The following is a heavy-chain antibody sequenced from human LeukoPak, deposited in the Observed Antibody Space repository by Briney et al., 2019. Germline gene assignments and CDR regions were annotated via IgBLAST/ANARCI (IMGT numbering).Heavy chain of an antibody. CDR1: GFTFSNYW. Sequence: GGSLRLSCAATGFTFSNYWMSWFRQAPGRGLEWVANIKYDGREKQYVDSVKGRFTISRDNAKNSLFLQMNSLRAEDTAVYYCARYLNSGPEDFWGQGTLVTVSS. D-gene: IGHD1-26*01. CDR2: IKYDGREK. V-gene: IGHV3-7*01. J-gene: IGHJ4*02. CDR3: ARYLNSGPEDF.